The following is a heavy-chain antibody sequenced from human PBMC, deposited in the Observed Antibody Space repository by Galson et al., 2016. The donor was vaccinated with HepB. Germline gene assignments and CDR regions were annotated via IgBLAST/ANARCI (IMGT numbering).Heavy chain of an antibody. D-gene: IGHD6-13*01. V-gene: IGHV3-23*01. CDR2: INGTGTIT. CDR1: GLSFSPYA. CDR3: AKDRTPGTIATTASRSGVDV. Sequence: SLRLSCAASGLSFSPYAVSWVRQAPGKGLEWVSAINGTGTITKYADSVKGRFTISRDNSKNTMYLQVNSLRAEDTAVYYCAKDRTPGTIATTASRSGVDVWGQGATVSVSS. J-gene: IGHJ6*02.